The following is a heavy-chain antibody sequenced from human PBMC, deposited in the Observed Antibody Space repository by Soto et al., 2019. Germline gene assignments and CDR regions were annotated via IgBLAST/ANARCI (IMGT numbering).Heavy chain of an antibody. V-gene: IGHV3-15*01. CDR1: GFTFSNAW. D-gene: IGHD6-13*01. Sequence: PGGSLRLSCAASGFTFSNAWMSWVRQAPGKGLEWVGRIKSKTDGGTTDYAAPVKGRFTISRDDSKNTLYLQMNSLKTEDTAVYYCTTAPIAAPAPVDYWGQGTLVTVSS. CDR2: IKSKTDGGTT. J-gene: IGHJ4*02. CDR3: TTAPIAAPAPVDY.